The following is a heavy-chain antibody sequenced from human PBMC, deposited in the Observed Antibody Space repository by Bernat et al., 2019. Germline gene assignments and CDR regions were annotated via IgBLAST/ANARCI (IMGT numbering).Heavy chain of an antibody. CDR2: IIPIFGTA. J-gene: IGHJ3*02. CDR3: AKTYSGYVDGGAFDI. D-gene: IGHD5-12*01. V-gene: IGHV1-69*01. Sequence: GSSVKVSCKASGGTFSSYAISWVRQAPGQGLEWMGGIIPIFGTANYAQKFQGRVTITADESTSTAYMELSSLRSEDTAVYYCAKTYSGYVDGGAFDIWGQGTMVTVSS. CDR1: GGTFSSYA.